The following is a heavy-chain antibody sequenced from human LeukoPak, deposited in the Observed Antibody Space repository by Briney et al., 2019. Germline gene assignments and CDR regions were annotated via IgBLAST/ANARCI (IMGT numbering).Heavy chain of an antibody. CDR1: GFTFSSYA. V-gene: IGHV3-23*01. J-gene: IGHJ4*02. D-gene: IGHD3-3*01. Sequence: GGSLRLSCAASGFTFSSYAMSWVRQAPGKGLEWVSAFSGSGGSTYYADSVKGRFTISRDNSKNTLYLQMNSLRAEDTAVYYCAKDKSTNYDFWSGRGYYFDYWGQGTLVTVSS. CDR2: FSGSGGST. CDR3: AKDKSTNYDFWSGRGYYFDY.